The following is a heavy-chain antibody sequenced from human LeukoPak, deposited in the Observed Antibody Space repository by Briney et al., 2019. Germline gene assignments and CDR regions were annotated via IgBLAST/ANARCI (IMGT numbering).Heavy chain of an antibody. Sequence: PGGSLRLSCEPSGFPFSSYWMLWIRQAPGKGLVWVARISGDGTIKTYADFVRGRFTISRDNTKNILYLQMNSPKVEDTAIYFCSRSQFDYWGRGVLVTVSS. J-gene: IGHJ4*02. V-gene: IGHV3-74*03. CDR3: SRSQFDY. CDR1: GFPFSSYW. CDR2: ISGDGTIK.